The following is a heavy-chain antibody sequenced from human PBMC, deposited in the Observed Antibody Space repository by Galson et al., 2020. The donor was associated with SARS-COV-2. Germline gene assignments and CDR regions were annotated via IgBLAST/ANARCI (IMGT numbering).Heavy chain of an antibody. CDR2: ISYDGSNK. D-gene: IGHD3-10*01. Sequence: GESLKISCAASGFTFSSYGMHWVRQAPGKGLEWVAVISYDGSNKYYADSVKGRFTISRDNSKNTLYLQMNSLRAEDTAVYYCAKNIGTYYYGSGSYSVDYWGQGTLVTVSS. CDR3: AKNIGTYYYGSGSYSVDY. CDR1: GFTFSSYG. J-gene: IGHJ4*02. V-gene: IGHV3-30*18.